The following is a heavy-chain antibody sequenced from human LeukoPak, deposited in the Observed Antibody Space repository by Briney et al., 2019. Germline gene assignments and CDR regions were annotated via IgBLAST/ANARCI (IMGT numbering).Heavy chain of an antibody. CDR2: ISYDGSVK. CDR1: GFTFGNYA. CDR3: ETGDAVGYYHFYAMNV. Sequence: GGSLRLSCAACGFTFGNYAMHWVRQAPGKGLYWVAVISYDGSVKYYADSVKGRSTISRDNSKNTLYLQMNSLRPEDTSIYYCETGDAVGYYHFYAMNVWGQGTTVTVPS. V-gene: IGHV3-30-3*01. D-gene: IGHD3-10*01. J-gene: IGHJ6*02.